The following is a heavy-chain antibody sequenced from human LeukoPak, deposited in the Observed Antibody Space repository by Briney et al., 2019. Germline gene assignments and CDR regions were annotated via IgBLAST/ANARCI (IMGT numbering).Heavy chain of an antibody. CDR3: ARQTGDDALDI. D-gene: IGHD7-27*01. V-gene: IGHV1-2*02. CDR2: INPNSGGT. Sequence: ASVTVSCKASGYTFTGYYMHWVRQAPGQGLEWMGWINPNSGGTNYAQKFQGRVTMTRDTSISTAYMEVRRLRSDDTAAYYCARQTGDDALDIWGQGTMITVYS. CDR1: GYTFTGYY. J-gene: IGHJ3*02.